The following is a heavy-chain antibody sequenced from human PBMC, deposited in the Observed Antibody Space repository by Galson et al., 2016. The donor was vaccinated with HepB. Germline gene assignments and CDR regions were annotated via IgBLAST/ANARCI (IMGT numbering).Heavy chain of an antibody. D-gene: IGHD4-11*01. CDR3: ATTGRLIDYNNPSWFDP. CDR1: GYSFTPYW. CDR2: IDPTDSYI. V-gene: IGHV5-10-1*01. J-gene: IGHJ5*02. Sequence: QSGAEVKKPGESLKISCKGSGYSFTPYWISWVRQMPGEGLEWMGRIDPTDSYIEYSPSFQGHVTISVDKSISTAYLQWSSLKASDHAMYYCATTGRLIDYNNPSWFDPWGQGTLVTVSS.